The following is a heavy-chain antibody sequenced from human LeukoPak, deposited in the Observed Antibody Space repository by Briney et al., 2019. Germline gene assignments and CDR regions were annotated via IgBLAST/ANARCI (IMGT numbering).Heavy chain of an antibody. V-gene: IGHV3-48*01. CDR3: ARDWNWFTVVAYFDY. J-gene: IGHJ4*02. D-gene: IGHD4-23*01. CDR1: GFTFSTYG. CDR2: ISSSSSTI. Sequence: GGSLRLSCEVSGFTFSTYGMSWVRQAPGKGLEGVSYISSSSSTIYYADSVKGRFTISRDNAKNSLYLQMNSLRAEDTAVYYCARDWNWFTVVAYFDYWGQGTLVTVSS.